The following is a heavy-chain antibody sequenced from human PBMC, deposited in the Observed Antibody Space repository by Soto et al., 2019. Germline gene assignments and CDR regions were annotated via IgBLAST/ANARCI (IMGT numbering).Heavy chain of an antibody. V-gene: IGHV1-2*02. CDR2: INPGSGRT. J-gene: IGHJ6*01. CDR3: GAFGPDLLTGYSRGILGV. Sequence: QLQLLQSGSEVKKPGASMKVSCKASGYKFTAYYIHWVRQAPGQGLEWMGWINPGSGRTHLAQKFQGRVTLSRDTSISTGYLELASLTPDDTAVYYCGAFGPDLLTGYSRGILGVWGQGTTVTVSS. CDR1: GYKFTAYY. D-gene: IGHD3-9*01.